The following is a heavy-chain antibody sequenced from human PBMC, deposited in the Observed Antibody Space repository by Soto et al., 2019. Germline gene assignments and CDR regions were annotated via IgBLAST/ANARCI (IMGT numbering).Heavy chain of an antibody. V-gene: IGHV4-61*01. CDR2: IYYGRNS. CDR3: ARRYGGNFDY. CDR1: SGSVTSDSYY. Sequence: PSETLSLTCTVSSGSVTSDSYYWTWLRQPPGKGLEWIGHIYYGRNSNYNPSLKSRVTISVDTSKNQSSLKLSSVTAADTAVYYCARRYGGNFDYWGQGTLVTVSS. J-gene: IGHJ4*02. D-gene: IGHD3-16*01.